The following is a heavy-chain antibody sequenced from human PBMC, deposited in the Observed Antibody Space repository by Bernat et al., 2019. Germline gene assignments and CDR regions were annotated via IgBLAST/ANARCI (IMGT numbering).Heavy chain of an antibody. CDR2: IIPILGIA. CDR3: ARDGARAHYYDSSGYDY. Sequence: QVQLVQSGAEVKKPGSSVKVSCKASGGTFSSYAISWVRQAPGQGLEWMGRIIPILGIANYAQKFQGRVTITADKSTSTAYMELSRLRSEDTAVYDGARDGARAHYYDSSGYDYWGQGTLVTVSS. CDR1: GGTFSSYA. V-gene: IGHV1-69*04. J-gene: IGHJ4*02. D-gene: IGHD3-22*01.